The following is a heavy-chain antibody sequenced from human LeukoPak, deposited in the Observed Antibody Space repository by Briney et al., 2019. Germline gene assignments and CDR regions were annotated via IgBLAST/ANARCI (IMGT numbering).Heavy chain of an antibody. V-gene: IGHV4-59*08. CDR3: ARASYSYDINGWVPFDY. D-gene: IGHD3-22*01. Sequence: KASETLSLTCTLSGASISSYYWSWIRQPPGKGLEWIGYIYYSGSTNYNPSLKSRVTISGDTSKNQFSLRLSSVTAADTAVYYCARASYSYDINGWVPFDYWGQGTLVTVSS. CDR2: IYYSGST. J-gene: IGHJ4*02. CDR1: GASISSYY.